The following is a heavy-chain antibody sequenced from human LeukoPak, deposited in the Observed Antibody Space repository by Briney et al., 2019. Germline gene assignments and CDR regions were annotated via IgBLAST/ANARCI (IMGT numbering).Heavy chain of an antibody. CDR2: ISTSSNTI. CDR3: ARDVGIAVAGTDY. J-gene: IGHJ4*02. V-gene: IGHV3-48*01. D-gene: IGHD6-19*01. CDR1: GFTFISYS. Sequence: GGSLRLSCAASGFTFISYSMNWVRQAPGKGLQWVSYISTSSNTIYYADSVKGRFTISRDNAKNSLYLQMNSLRAEDTAVYYCARDVGIAVAGTDYWGQGTLVTVSS.